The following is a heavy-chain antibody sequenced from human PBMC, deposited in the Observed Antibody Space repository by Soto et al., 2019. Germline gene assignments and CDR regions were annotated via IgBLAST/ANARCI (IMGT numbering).Heavy chain of an antibody. CDR2: ISGSGGST. V-gene: IGHV3-23*01. D-gene: IGHD4-17*01. Sequence: GGSLRLSCAASGFTFSSYAMSWVRQAPGKGLEWVSAISGSGGSTYYADSVKGRFTISRDNSKNTLYLQMNSLRAEDTAVYYCAKDSGGNFDYGDYSFDYWGQGTLVTVSS. J-gene: IGHJ4*02. CDR3: AKDSGGNFDYGDYSFDY. CDR1: GFTFSSYA.